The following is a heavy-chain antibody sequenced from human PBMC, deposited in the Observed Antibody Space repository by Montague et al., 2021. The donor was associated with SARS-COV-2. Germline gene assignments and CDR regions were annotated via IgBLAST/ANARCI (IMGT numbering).Heavy chain of an antibody. J-gene: IGHJ5*02. CDR1: GGSISSYY. Sequence: SETLSLTCTVSGGSISSYYWSWIRQPPGKGLEWIGYIYYSGSTNYNPSLKSRVTISVDTSKNQFSLKLSSVTAADTAVYYWARDSGGSSPEDWLGFDPWGQGTLVTVSS. V-gene: IGHV4-59*01. CDR2: IYYSGST. D-gene: IGHD2-15*01. CDR3: ARDSGGSSPEDWLGFDP.